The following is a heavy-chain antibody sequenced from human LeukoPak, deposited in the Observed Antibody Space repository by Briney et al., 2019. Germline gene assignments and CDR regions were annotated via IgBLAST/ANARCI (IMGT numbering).Heavy chain of an antibody. D-gene: IGHD3-22*01. J-gene: IGHJ4*02. V-gene: IGHV4-34*01. CDR3: ARGRYDSSGYYLDY. Sequence: SETLSLTCAVYGGSFSGYYWSWIRQPPGKGLEWIGEINHSGSTNHNPSLKSRVTISVDTSKNQFSLKLSSVTAADTAVYYCARGRYDSSGYYLDYWGQGTLVTVSS. CDR2: INHSGST. CDR1: GGSFSGYY.